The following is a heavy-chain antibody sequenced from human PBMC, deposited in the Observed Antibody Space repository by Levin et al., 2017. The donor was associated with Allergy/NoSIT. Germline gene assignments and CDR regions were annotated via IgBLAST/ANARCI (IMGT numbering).Heavy chain of an antibody. D-gene: IGHD1-14*01. CDR3: AREGTEPDAFDI. Sequence: GGSLRLSCAASGFTFSSYAMHWVRQAPGKGLEWVAVISYDGSNKYYADSVKGRFTISRDNSKNTLYLQMNSLRAEDTAVYYCAREGTEPDAFDIWGQGTMVTVSS. CDR1: GFTFSSYA. V-gene: IGHV3-30-3*01. CDR2: ISYDGSNK. J-gene: IGHJ3*02.